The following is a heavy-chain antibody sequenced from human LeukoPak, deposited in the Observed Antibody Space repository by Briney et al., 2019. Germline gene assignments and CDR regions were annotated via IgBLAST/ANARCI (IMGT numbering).Heavy chain of an antibody. D-gene: IGHD3-3*01. CDR2: IIPILGIA. J-gene: IGHJ4*02. Sequence: SVKVSCTASGGTFSSYAISWARQAPGQGLEWMGRIIPILGIANYAQKFQGRVTITADKSTSTAYMELSSLRSEDTAVYYCARVMYYDFWSGYYYYWGQGTLVTVSS. V-gene: IGHV1-69*04. CDR3: ARVMYYDFWSGYYYY. CDR1: GGTFSSYA.